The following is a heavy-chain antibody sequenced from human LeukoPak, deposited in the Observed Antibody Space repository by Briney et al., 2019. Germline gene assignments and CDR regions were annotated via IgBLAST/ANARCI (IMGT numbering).Heavy chain of an antibody. CDR3: VRGSGYFDWPGALDS. D-gene: IGHD3-9*01. CDR1: GGSVSSYY. V-gene: IGHV4-4*07. J-gene: IGHJ5*01. CDR2: IYTSGST. Sequence: SETLSLTCTVSGGSVSSYYWSWIRQPAGKGLEWIGRIYTSGSTNYNPSLKSRVTMSVDTSNNQFSLKLSSVTATDTAVYYCVRGSGYFDWPGALDSWGQGTLVTVSA.